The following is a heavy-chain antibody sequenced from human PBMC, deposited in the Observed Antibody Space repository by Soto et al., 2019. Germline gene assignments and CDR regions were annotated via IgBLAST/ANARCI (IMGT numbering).Heavy chain of an antibody. V-gene: IGHV3-23*01. Sequence: LRLSCAASGFTFSSYAMSWVRQAPGKGLEWVSAISGSGGSTYYADSVKGRFTISRDNSKNTLYLQMNSLRAEDTAVYYCASQATVTDYYYYYMDVWGKGTTVTVSS. D-gene: IGHD4-17*01. J-gene: IGHJ6*03. CDR3: ASQATVTDYYYYYMDV. CDR1: GFTFSSYA. CDR2: ISGSGGST.